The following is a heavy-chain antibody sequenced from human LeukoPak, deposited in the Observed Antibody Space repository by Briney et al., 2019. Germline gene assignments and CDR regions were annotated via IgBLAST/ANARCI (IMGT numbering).Heavy chain of an antibody. V-gene: IGHV3-21*01. CDR1: GFTFSSYS. CDR2: ISSSSSYI. D-gene: IGHD5-24*01. Sequence: GGSLRLSCAASGFTFSSYSMNWVRQAPGKGLEWVSSISSSSSYIYYADSVKGRFTNSRDNAKNSLYLQMNSLRAEDTAVYYCARVEMATIGDYWGQGTLVTVSS. CDR3: ARVEMATIGDY. J-gene: IGHJ4*02.